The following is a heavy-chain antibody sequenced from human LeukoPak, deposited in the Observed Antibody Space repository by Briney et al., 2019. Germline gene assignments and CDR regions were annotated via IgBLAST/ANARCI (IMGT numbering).Heavy chain of an antibody. J-gene: IGHJ4*02. Sequence: PGGSLRPSCAASGFTFSSYAMHWVRQAPGKGLEWVAVISYDGSNKYYADSVKGRFTISRDNAKNSLYLQMNSLRAEDTAVYYCARLLVYNSGGEAFDYWGPGTLVTVSS. D-gene: IGHD3-10*01. V-gene: IGHV3-30*04. CDR1: GFTFSSYA. CDR3: ARLLVYNSGGEAFDY. CDR2: ISYDGSNK.